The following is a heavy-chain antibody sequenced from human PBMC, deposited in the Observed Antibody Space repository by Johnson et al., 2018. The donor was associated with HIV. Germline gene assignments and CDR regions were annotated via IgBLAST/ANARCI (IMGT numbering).Heavy chain of an antibody. D-gene: IGHD6-13*01. J-gene: IGHJ3*02. CDR1: GFTFSSYW. CDR3: AKDRGSSSWFNDAFDI. Sequence: VQLVESGGGLVQPGGSLRLSCAASGFTFSSYWMSWVRQAPGKGLEWVANIKQDGSEKYYVDSVKGRFTISRDNSKNTLYLQMNSLRAEDTAVYYCAKDRGSSSWFNDAFDIWGQGTMVTVSS. V-gene: IGHV3-7*03. CDR2: IKQDGSEK.